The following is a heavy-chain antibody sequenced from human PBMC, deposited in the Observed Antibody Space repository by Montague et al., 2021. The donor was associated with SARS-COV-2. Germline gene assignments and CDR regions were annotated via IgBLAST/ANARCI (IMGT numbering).Heavy chain of an antibody. D-gene: IGHD3-3*01. CDR2: IYHSSST. V-gene: IGHV4-4*02. CDR3: ATFSYDFWSGYRQGDNWFDA. J-gene: IGHJ5*02. CDR1: GGSISSSNW. Sequence: SETLSLTCAVSGGSISSSNWWSWFRQPPAKGLEWMVGIYHSSSTNYNTSLKSRVTISVDNANNQLSLKLSSVTAADTAGYYCATFSYDFWSGYRQGDNWFDAWGQGTLVTVSS.